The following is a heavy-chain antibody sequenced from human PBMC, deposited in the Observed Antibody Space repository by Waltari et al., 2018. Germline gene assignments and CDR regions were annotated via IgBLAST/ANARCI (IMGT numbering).Heavy chain of an antibody. Sequence: QVQLVQSGAEVKKPGSSVKVSCKASGGTFSSYAISWVRQAPGQGLEWMGGIIPIFGTANYAQKFQGRVTITTEESTSTASMELSSLRSEDTAVYYCASSTRIAVAGKAFDIWGQGTMVTVSS. D-gene: IGHD6-19*01. V-gene: IGHV1-69*05. CDR3: ASSTRIAVAGKAFDI. J-gene: IGHJ3*02. CDR1: GGTFSSYA. CDR2: IIPIFGTA.